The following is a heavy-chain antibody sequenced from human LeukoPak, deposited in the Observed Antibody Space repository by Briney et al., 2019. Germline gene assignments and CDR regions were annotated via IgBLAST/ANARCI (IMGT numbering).Heavy chain of an antibody. CDR1: GYTFTSYG. CDR2: ISAYNGNT. J-gene: IGHJ6*02. D-gene: IGHD3-10*01. CDR3: AGETLWPGDYYGMDV. Sequence: VSVKVSCKASGYTFTSYGISWVRQAPGQGLEWMGWISAYNGNTNYAQKLQGRVTMTTDTSTSTAYMELRSLRSDDTAVYYCAGETLWPGDYYGMDVWGQGTTVTVSS. V-gene: IGHV1-18*01.